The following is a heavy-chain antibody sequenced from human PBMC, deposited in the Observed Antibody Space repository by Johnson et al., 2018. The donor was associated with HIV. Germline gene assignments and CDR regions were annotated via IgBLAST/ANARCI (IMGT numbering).Heavy chain of an antibody. Sequence: QVQLVESGGGVVQPGGSPRLSCAASGFSFSSYGMHWVRQAPGKGLEWVAFIRYDGNNKYHAESVKGRFTISRDNFKNTLYLQMNSLRVEDTAVYYCAKDIRGSRDGYGDYGAFDIWGQGTMVTVSS. CDR3: AKDIRGSRDGYGDYGAFDI. D-gene: IGHD4-17*01. V-gene: IGHV3-30*02. J-gene: IGHJ3*02. CDR1: GFSFSSYG. CDR2: IRYDGNNK.